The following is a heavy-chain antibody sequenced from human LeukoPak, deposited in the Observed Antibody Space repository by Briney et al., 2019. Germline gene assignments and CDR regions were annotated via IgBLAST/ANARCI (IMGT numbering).Heavy chain of an antibody. CDR1: GYSISSGYY. V-gene: IGHV4-38-2*02. CDR2: VYSSGTI. Sequence: SETLSLTCTVSGYSISSGYYWSWIRQPAGKGLEWIGRVYSSGTINYNPSLKSRVAISIDTSKNQFSLKLSSVTAADTAVYYCARSHYYHSVDYWGQGTLVTVSS. CDR3: ARSHYYHSVDY. J-gene: IGHJ4*02. D-gene: IGHD3-10*01.